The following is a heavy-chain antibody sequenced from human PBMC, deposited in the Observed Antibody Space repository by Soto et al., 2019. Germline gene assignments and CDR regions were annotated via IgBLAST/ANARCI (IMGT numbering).Heavy chain of an antibody. D-gene: IGHD2-2*01. CDR2: INHSGST. CDR1: GGSFSGYY. V-gene: IGHV4-34*01. CDR3: ARLNGYCISTNCHGYYGMDV. J-gene: IGHJ6*02. Sequence: SETLSLTCAVYGGSFSGYYWSWIRQPPGKGLEWIGEINHSGSTNYNPSLKSRVTISVDTSKNQFSLKLSSVTAADTAVYYCARLNGYCISTNCHGYYGMDVWGQGTTVTVSS.